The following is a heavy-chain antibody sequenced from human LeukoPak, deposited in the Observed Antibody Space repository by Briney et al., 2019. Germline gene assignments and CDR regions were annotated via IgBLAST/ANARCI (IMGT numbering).Heavy chain of an antibody. V-gene: IGHV4-34*01. CDR3: ARGWEEMAGFDI. CDR2: INHSGST. CDR1: GGSFSGYY. Sequence: PSETLSLTCAVYGGSFSGYYWSWIRQPPGKGLEWIGEINHSGSTNYNPSLKSRVTISVDTSKNQFSLKLSSVTAADTAVYYCARGWEEMAGFDIWGQGTMVTVSS. D-gene: IGHD6-19*01. J-gene: IGHJ3*02.